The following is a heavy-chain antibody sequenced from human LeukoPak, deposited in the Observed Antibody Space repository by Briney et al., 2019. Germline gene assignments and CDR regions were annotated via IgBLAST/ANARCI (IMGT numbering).Heavy chain of an antibody. CDR1: GFTFSSCG. Sequence: PGGSLRLSCAASGFTFSSCGMHWVRQAPGKGLEWVAFIRYDGSNKYYADSVKGRFTISRDNSKNTLYLQMNSLRAEDTAVYYCAKDSDSSKPDSTDYWGQGTLVTVSS. CDR3: AKDSDSSKPDSTDY. D-gene: IGHD6-13*01. CDR2: IRYDGSNK. V-gene: IGHV3-30*02. J-gene: IGHJ4*02.